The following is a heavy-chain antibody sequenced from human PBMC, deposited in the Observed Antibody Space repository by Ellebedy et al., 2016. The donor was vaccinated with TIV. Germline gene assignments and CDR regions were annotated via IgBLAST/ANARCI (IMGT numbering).Heavy chain of an antibody. V-gene: IGHV3-23*01. J-gene: IGHJ4*02. Sequence: GESLKISCAASGFTFSSYAMNWVRQAPGKGLEWVSGIGLSDTSTYYSDSVKGRFTISRDNSKNTIYLQMNSLRDEDTAVYYCTSPAVGQTTGCCRYYFDYWGLGTLVTVSS. D-gene: IGHD2-15*01. CDR1: GFTFSSYA. CDR3: TSPAVGQTTGCCRYYFDY. CDR2: IGLSDTST.